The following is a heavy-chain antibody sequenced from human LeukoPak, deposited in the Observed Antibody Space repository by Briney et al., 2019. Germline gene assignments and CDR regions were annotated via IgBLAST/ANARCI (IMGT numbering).Heavy chain of an antibody. CDR3: ARDGEDDSSGHYKPYDY. J-gene: IGHJ4*02. V-gene: IGHV3-33*01. CDR1: GFTFGSYG. Sequence: GSLRLSCVASGFTFGSYGMHWVRQAPGKGPEWVAAIWYDGGNKYYADYVKGRFTISRDNSKNTMYLQMNSLRAEDTAVYYCARDGEDDSSGHYKPYDYWGQGTLVTVSS. D-gene: IGHD3-22*01. CDR2: IWYDGGNK.